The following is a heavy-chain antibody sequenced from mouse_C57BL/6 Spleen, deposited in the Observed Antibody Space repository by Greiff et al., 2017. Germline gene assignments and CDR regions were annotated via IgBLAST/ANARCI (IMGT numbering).Heavy chain of an antibody. CDR3: ARREPAFDY. Sequence: VKLMESGAELARPGASVKLSCKASGYTFTSYGISWVKQRTGQGLEWIGEIYPRSGNPYYNEKFKGKATLTADKSSSTAYMELRSLTSEDSAVYFCARREPAFDYWGQGTTLTVSS. CDR1: GYTFTSYG. CDR2: IYPRSGNP. J-gene: IGHJ2*01. V-gene: IGHV1-81*01.